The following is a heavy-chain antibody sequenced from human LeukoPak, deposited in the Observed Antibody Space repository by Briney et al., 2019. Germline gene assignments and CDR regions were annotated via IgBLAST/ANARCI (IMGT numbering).Heavy chain of an antibody. CDR2: ISGSGGST. CDR3: AKDIRVVPAALIDY. J-gene: IGHJ4*02. D-gene: IGHD2-2*01. Sequence: GGSLRLSCAASGFTFSSYAMSWVRQAPGKGREWVSAISGSGGSTYYADSVKGRFTISRDNSKNTLYLQMNSLRAEDTAVYYCAKDIRVVPAALIDYWGQGTLVTVSS. V-gene: IGHV3-23*01. CDR1: GFTFSSYA.